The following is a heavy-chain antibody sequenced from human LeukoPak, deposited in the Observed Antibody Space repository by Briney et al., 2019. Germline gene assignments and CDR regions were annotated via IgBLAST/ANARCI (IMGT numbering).Heavy chain of an antibody. V-gene: IGHV4-61*02. Sequence: PSETLSLTCTVSSGSISSGPFYWSWIRQPAGKGLEWIGRMSSGGSIDYNPSLKSRVTISVDTSKNQFSLKLSSVTAADTAVYYCASDCSGGSCQIDYWGQGTLVTVSS. CDR2: MSSGGSI. J-gene: IGHJ4*02. CDR1: SGSISSGPFY. CDR3: ASDCSGGSCQIDY. D-gene: IGHD2-15*01.